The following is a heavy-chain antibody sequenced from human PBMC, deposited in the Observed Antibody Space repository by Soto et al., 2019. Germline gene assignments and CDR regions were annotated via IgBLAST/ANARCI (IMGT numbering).Heavy chain of an antibody. D-gene: IGHD6-13*01. V-gene: IGHV3-23*01. CDR1: GFTFSNYS. CDR2: ISGSGGST. CDR3: AKDQGSSWYEIDY. J-gene: IGHJ4*02. Sequence: GGSLILSCAASGFTFSNYSLTWVRQAPGKGLEWVSTISGSGGSTYYADSVKGRFTISRDNSKNTPYLQMNSLRAEDTAVYYCAKDQGSSWYEIDYWGQGTLVTVSS.